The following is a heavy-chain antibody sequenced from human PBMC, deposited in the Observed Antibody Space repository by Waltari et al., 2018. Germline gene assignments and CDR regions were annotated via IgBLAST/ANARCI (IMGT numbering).Heavy chain of an antibody. CDR2: IRCSVCST. J-gene: IGHJ4*02. CDR1: GFTFSSYA. Sequence: EVQLVESGGGLVQPGGSLRLSCAASGFTFSSYAMSWVRQAPGKGLEWVSAIRCSVCSTYFSDSLKVRFTISRDNSKNTLYLQMNSLRAEDTAVYYCAKGYLQGVICSADYWCQGTLVTVSS. CDR3: AKGYLQGVICSADY. V-gene: IGHV3-23*04. D-gene: IGHD3-10*01.